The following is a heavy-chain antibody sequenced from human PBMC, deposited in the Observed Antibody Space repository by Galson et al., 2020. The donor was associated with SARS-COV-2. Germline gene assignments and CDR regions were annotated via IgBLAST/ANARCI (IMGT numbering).Heavy chain of an antibody. CDR1: GFTFRDYY. J-gene: IGHJ3*02. CDR3: ATSWYGAFHI. D-gene: IGHD6-13*01. Sequence: GGSLRLSCAASGFTFRDYYMRWIRQAPGKGLAWVSYISSSSDYKNYPDSVKGRFTISRDNAKNSLYLQMNSLRVEDTAVYYCATSWYGAFHIWGQGTMVTVSS. CDR2: ISSSSDYK. V-gene: IGHV3-11*06.